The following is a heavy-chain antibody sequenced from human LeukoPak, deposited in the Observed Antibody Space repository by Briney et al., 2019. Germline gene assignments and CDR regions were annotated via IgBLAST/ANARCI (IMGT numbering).Heavy chain of an antibody. V-gene: IGHV1-8*03. D-gene: IGHD3-3*01. CDR2: MNPNSGNT. CDR3: ARGRGRFLEWLQAYYFDY. J-gene: IGHJ4*02. CDR1: GYTFTSYD. Sequence: ASVKVSCKASGYTFTSYDINWVRQATGQGLEWMGWMNPNSGNTGYAQKFQGRVTITRNTSISTAYMELGSLRSEDTAVYYCARGRGRFLEWLQAYYFDYWGQGTLVTVSS.